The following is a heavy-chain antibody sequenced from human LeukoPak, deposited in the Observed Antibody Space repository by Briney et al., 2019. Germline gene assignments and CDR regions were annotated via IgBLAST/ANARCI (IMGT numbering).Heavy chain of an antibody. Sequence: ASVKVSCKASGYTLTGYYMHWVRQAPGQGLEWMGWINPNSGGTNYAQKFQGRVTMTRDTSISTAYMELSRLRSDDTAVYYCATDGVLLWFGELFPYWFDPRGQGTLVTVSS. J-gene: IGHJ5*02. V-gene: IGHV1-2*02. CDR3: ATDGVLLWFGELFPYWFDP. CDR2: INPNSGGT. D-gene: IGHD3-10*01. CDR1: GYTLTGYY.